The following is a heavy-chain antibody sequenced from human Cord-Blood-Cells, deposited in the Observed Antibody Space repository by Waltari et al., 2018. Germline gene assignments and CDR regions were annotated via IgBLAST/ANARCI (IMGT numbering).Heavy chain of an antibody. V-gene: IGHV3-7*01. CDR2: IKQDGSEK. Sequence: EVQLVESGGGLVQPGGSLRLPFAASGFTFSSYWMSWVRQAPGQGLEWVANIKQDGSEKYYVDSVKGRFTISRDNAKNSLYLQMNSLRAEDTAVYYCARELERIFSSSWYYYYYGMDVWGQGTTVTVSS. D-gene: IGHD6-13*01. CDR1: GFTFSSYW. CDR3: ARELERIFSSSWYYYYYGMDV. J-gene: IGHJ6*02.